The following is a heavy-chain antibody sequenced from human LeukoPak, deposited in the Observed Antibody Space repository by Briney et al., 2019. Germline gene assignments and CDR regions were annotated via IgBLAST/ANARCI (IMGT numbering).Heavy chain of an antibody. D-gene: IGHD2-2*01. CDR1: GYTSTSYD. CDR2: MNPNSGNT. Sequence: ASVKVSCKASGYTSTSYDINWVRQATGQGLEWMGWMNPNSGNTGYAQKFQGRVTMTRNTSISTAYMELSSLRSEDTAVYYCARGGYCSSTSCYLSYGMDVWGQGTTVTVSS. CDR3: ARGGYCSSTSCYLSYGMDV. J-gene: IGHJ6*02. V-gene: IGHV1-8*01.